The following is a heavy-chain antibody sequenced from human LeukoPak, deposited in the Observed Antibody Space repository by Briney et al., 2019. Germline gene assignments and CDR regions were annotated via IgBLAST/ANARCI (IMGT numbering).Heavy chain of an antibody. CDR1: GDSISTSSYY. J-gene: IGHJ3*02. CDR3: ARDGYSGCDRAHAFDI. V-gene: IGHV4-39*07. CDR2: IYYSGST. D-gene: IGHD5-12*01. Sequence: PSETLSLTCSVSGDSISTSSYYWGWIRQPPGKGLEWIGTIYYSGSTNYNPSLKSRVTISVDTSKNQFSLKLSSVTAADTAVYYCARDGYSGCDRAHAFDIWGQGTMVTVSS.